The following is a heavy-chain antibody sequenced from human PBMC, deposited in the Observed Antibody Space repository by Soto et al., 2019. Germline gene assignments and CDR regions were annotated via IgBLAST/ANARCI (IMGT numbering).Heavy chain of an antibody. CDR3: AFRGGIGYSPAVGYFDY. Sequence: SEILSLTCAVYGGSFSGNYRSWIRQPPGKGLEWIGEINHSGSTNYNPSLKSRVTISVDTSKNQFSLKLSSVTAVDTAVYYCAFRGGIGYSPAVGYFDYRGQGTLVTVSS. CDR1: GGSFSGNY. J-gene: IGHJ4*02. V-gene: IGHV4-34*01. CDR2: INHSGST. D-gene: IGHD3-22*01.